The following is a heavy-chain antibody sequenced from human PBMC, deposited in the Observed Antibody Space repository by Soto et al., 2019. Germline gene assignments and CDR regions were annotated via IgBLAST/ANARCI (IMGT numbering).Heavy chain of an antibody. CDR3: ARGYSIDY. V-gene: IGHV3-7*03. CDR2: IKQSGSET. Sequence: LXGXSLRLSCAASGXTFSSYLITWVRQAPGKGLEWLANIKQSGSETYYVDSVNGRFSIYIDDAKNSMYLQMNTLRAEDTAVYYCARGYSIDYWGQGTLVTVSS. D-gene: IGHD5-18*01. CDR1: GXTFSSYL. J-gene: IGHJ4*02.